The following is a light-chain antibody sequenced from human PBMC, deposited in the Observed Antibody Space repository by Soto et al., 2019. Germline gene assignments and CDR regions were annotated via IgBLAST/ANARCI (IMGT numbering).Light chain of an antibody. V-gene: IGKV3-15*01. CDR2: GAS. CDR1: RIISIN. Sequence: IVMTQSPGTLSVSPGERATLSCRASRIISINLAWYQQKPGQAPRLLIYGASTMATGIPARFSGSGSGTDFTLTISSLQSDDVAFYYCQHYNDWPPMVTFGQGTRLEIK. J-gene: IGKJ5*01. CDR3: QHYNDWPPMVT.